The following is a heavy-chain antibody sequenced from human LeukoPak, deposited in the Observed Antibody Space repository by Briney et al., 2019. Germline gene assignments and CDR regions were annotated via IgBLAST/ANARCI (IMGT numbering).Heavy chain of an antibody. D-gene: IGHD3/OR15-3a*01. CDR2: IREDGSDK. CDR1: AFTFSSYW. V-gene: IGHV3-7*01. CDR3: TRWTDWYFDL. J-gene: IGHJ2*01. Sequence: PGGSLRPSCTASAFTFSSYWMSWVRQAPGKGLEWVANIREDGSDKNYVDSVKGRFTISRDNAKNTLYLQMNSLRAADTAVYYCTRWTDWYFDLWGRGTLVTVSS.